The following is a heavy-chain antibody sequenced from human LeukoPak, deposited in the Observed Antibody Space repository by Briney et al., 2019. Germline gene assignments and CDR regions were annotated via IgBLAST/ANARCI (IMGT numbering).Heavy chain of an antibody. Sequence: GGCLRLSCAASGFTFSSYAMSWVRQAPGKGLEWVSAISGSGGSTYYADSVKGRFTISRDNSKNTLYLQMNSLRAEDTAVYYCAKERESSGWYEGGFDYWGQGTLVTVSS. D-gene: IGHD6-19*01. CDR2: ISGSGGST. CDR1: GFTFSSYA. V-gene: IGHV3-23*01. CDR3: AKERESSGWYEGGFDY. J-gene: IGHJ4*02.